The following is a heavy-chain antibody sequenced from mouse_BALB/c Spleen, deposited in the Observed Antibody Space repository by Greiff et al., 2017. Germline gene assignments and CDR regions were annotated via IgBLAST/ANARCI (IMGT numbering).Heavy chain of an antibody. Sequence: EVNVVESGGGLVKLGGSLKLSCAASGFTFSSYYMSWVRQTPEKRLELVAAINSNGGSTYYPDTVKGRFTISRDNAKNTLYLQMSSLKSEDTALYYCARHRNGNYSWFAYWGQGTLVTVSA. V-gene: IGHV5-6-2*01. J-gene: IGHJ3*01. CDR3: ARHRNGNYSWFAY. CDR2: INSNGGST. D-gene: IGHD2-1*01. CDR1: GFTFSSYY.